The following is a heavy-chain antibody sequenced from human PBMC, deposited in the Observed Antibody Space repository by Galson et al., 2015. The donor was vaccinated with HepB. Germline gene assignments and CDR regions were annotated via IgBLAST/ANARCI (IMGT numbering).Heavy chain of an antibody. D-gene: IGHD3-3*01. J-gene: IGHJ4*02. CDR3: ARLESGYLDY. CDR2: IWYDGSNE. Sequence: SLRLSCAASGFTFSSFGMYWVRQAPGKGLEWVAAIWYDGSNENYGDSVKGRFTISRDNSKNRLYLQMNSLRADDTAMYYCARLESGYLDYWGQGTLVTVSS. V-gene: IGHV3-33*07. CDR1: GFTFSSFG.